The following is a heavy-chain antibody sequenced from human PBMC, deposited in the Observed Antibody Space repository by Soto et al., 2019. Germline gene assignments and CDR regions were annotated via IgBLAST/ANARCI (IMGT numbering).Heavy chain of an antibody. Sequence: QVQLQQSGPGLVKPSQTLSLTCAISGDSVSSNSAAWNWIRPSPSRGLEWLGRTYYRSKWYNDYAGSVKSRITINPDTSKNQCSLQLNSVTPEDTAVYYCARDRRAVAGIYWYFDLWGRGTLVTVSS. J-gene: IGHJ2*01. CDR1: GDSVSSNSAA. V-gene: IGHV6-1*01. CDR3: ARDRRAVAGIYWYFDL. D-gene: IGHD6-19*01. CDR2: TYYRSKWYN.